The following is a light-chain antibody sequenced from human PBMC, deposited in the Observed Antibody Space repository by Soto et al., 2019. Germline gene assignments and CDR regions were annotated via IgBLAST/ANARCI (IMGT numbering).Light chain of an antibody. CDR2: GAS. Sequence: EIVLTQSPGTLSLSPGERATLSCRASQSVSRSYLAWYQLKPAQAPRLLIYGASSRATGTPDRFSGSGSGTDFTLTISRQEPEDFAVYYCQQYGNSPPWTFGQGTKVEIK. CDR3: QQYGNSPPWT. CDR1: QSVSRSY. J-gene: IGKJ1*01. V-gene: IGKV3-20*01.